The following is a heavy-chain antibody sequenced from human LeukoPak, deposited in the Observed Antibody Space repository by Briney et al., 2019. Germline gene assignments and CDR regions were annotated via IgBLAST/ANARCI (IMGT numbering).Heavy chain of an antibody. V-gene: IGHV3-7*01. CDR3: ARGVWGSYSYTLDY. D-gene: IGHD3-16*01. CDR2: IKQDGSEK. J-gene: IGHJ4*02. CDR1: GFTFSSYW. Sequence: GGSLRLSCAASGFTFSSYWMSWVRQAPGKGLEWVANIKQDGSEKYYVDSVKGRFTISRDNAKNSLYLQMNSLRAEGTAVYYCARGVWGSYSYTLDYWGQGTLVTVSS.